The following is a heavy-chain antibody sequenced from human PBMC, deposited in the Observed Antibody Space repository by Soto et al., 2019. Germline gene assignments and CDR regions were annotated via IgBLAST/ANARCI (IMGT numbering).Heavy chain of an antibody. CDR2: IWYDGSNK. D-gene: IGHD7-27*01. V-gene: IGHV3-33*01. J-gene: IGHJ4*02. Sequence: GGSLRLSCAASGFTFSSYGTHWVRQAPGKGLEWVAVIWYDGSNKYYADSVKGRFTISRDNSKNTLYLQMNSLRAEDMAVYYCARDDAWGRWGAIDYWGQGTLVTVSS. CDR3: ARDDAWGRWGAIDY. CDR1: GFTFSSYG.